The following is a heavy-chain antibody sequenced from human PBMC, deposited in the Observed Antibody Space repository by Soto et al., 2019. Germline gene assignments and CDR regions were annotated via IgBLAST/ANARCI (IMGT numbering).Heavy chain of an antibody. CDR3: AKVPRYSYGSVYYIDY. Sequence: PGGSLRLSCAASGFTFSSYAMSWVRQAPGKGLEWVSAISGSGGSTYYADSVKGRFTISRDNSKITLYLQMNSLRAEDTAVYYCAKVPRYSYGSVYYIDYWGQGTLVTVST. J-gene: IGHJ4*02. D-gene: IGHD5-18*01. CDR2: ISGSGGST. CDR1: GFTFSSYA. V-gene: IGHV3-23*01.